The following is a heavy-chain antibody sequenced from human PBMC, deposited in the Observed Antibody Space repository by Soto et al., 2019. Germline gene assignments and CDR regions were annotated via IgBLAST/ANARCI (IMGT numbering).Heavy chain of an antibody. CDR2: IYYSGST. Sequence: SETLSLTCTVSGGSISSSSYYWGWIRQPPGKGLEWIGSIYYSGSTYYNPSLKCRVTISVDTSKNQFSLKLSSVTAADAAVYYCARQSYYYDSSGYSYNWFDPWGQGTLVTVSS. D-gene: IGHD3-22*01. V-gene: IGHV4-39*01. CDR1: GGSISSSSYY. CDR3: ARQSYYYDSSGYSYNWFDP. J-gene: IGHJ5*02.